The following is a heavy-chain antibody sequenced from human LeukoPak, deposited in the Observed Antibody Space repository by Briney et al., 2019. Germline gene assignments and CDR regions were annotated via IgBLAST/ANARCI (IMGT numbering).Heavy chain of an antibody. CDR2: INHSGST. V-gene: IGHV4-34*01. CDR1: GGSFSGYY. Sequence: SETLSLTCAVYGGSFSGYYWSWIRQPPGKGLEWIGGINHSGSTNYNPSLKSRVTISVDTSKNQFSLKLSSVTAADTAVYYCASTYYYDSSGYHPDYWGQGTLVTVSS. D-gene: IGHD3-22*01. J-gene: IGHJ4*02. CDR3: ASTYYYDSSGYHPDY.